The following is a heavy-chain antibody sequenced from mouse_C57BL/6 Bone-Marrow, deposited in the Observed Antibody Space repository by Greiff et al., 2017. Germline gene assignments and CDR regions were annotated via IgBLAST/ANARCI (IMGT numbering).Heavy chain of an antibody. CDR2: IYPRSGNT. J-gene: IGHJ2*01. CDR1: GYTFTSYG. CDR3: ARGRGYFDY. Sequence: QVQLQQSGAELARPGASVKLSCKASGYTFTSYGISWVKQRTGQGLEWIGEIYPRSGNTYYNEKFKGKATLTADKSSSPAYMELRRLASEDSAVYFCARGRGYFDYWGQGTTRTVSS. V-gene: IGHV1-81*01.